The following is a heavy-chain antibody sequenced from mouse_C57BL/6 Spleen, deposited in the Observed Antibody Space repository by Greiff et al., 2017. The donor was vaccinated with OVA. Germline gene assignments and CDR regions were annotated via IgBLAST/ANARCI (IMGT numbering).Heavy chain of an antibody. Sequence: EVQLQQSGAELVKPGASVKLSCTASGFNIKDYYMHWVKQRTEQGLEWIGRIDPEDGETKYAPKFQGKATLTADTSSNTAYLQLSSLTAEDTAVYYCASYYNGSSHLDYWGKGTTLTVSS. CDR3: ASYYNGSSHLDY. CDR1: GFNIKDYY. CDR2: IDPEDGET. D-gene: IGHD1-1*01. J-gene: IGHJ2*01. V-gene: IGHV14-2*01.